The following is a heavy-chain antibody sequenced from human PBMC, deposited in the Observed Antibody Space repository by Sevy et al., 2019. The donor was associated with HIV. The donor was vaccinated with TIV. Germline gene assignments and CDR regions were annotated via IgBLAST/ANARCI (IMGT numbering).Heavy chain of an antibody. D-gene: IGHD3-22*01. CDR3: ARRNSDTSGHYFDY. CDR2: ISVYNGNI. Sequence: ASVKVSCKASGFTFSNYGFSWVRQAPGQGLEWMGWISVYNGNINFAQKFQGRVTMTKDTSTTTAYMDLRSLRSDDTAVYYCARRNSDTSGHYFDYWGQGTLVTVSS. J-gene: IGHJ4*02. V-gene: IGHV1-18*04. CDR1: GFTFSNYG.